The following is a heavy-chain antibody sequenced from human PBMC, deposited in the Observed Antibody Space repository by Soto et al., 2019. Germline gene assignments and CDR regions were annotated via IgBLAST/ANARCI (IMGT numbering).Heavy chain of an antibody. CDR1: GYTFTSYA. CDR2: INAGNGNT. CDR3: ARGPGGPDGPGDY. Sequence: ASVKVSCKASGYTFTSYAMHWVRQAPGQRLEWMGWINAGNGNTKYSQKFQGRVTVTRDTSASTAYMELSSLRSEDTAVYYCARGPGGPDGPGDYWGQGTLVTVSS. V-gene: IGHV1-3*01. D-gene: IGHD2-15*01. J-gene: IGHJ4*02.